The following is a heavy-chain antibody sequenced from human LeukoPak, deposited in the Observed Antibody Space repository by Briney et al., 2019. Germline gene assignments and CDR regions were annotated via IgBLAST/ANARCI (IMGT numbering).Heavy chain of an antibody. CDR2: IIPILGIA. CDR1: GGTFSSYA. D-gene: IGHD3-22*01. V-gene: IGHV1-69*04. Sequence: ASVKVSCKASGGTFSSYAISWVRQAPGQGRERMGRIIPILGIANYAQTFQGRVTITADKSTSTAYMELSSLRSEDTAVYYCASGVRDYDSSGPRDYWGQGTLVTVSS. CDR3: ASGVRDYDSSGPRDY. J-gene: IGHJ4*02.